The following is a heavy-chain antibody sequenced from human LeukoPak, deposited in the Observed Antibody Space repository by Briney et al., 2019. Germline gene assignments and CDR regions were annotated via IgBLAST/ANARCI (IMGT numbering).Heavy chain of an antibody. Sequence: GICARTYYAASLNRRFPISIDNSKHTLFLQMNSLRAEDTAVYYCAKVKGYDSSGYYPFDYWGQGTLVTLSS. CDR2: GICART. V-gene: IGHV3-23*01. CDR3: AKVKGYDSSGYYPFDY. D-gene: IGHD3-22*01. J-gene: IGHJ4*02.